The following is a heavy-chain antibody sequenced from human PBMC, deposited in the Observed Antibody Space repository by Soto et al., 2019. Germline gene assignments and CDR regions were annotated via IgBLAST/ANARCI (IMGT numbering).Heavy chain of an antibody. CDR1: GFTFTSHA. Sequence: EVQLLESGGGLVQPGGSLRLSCVASGFTFTSHAMSWVRQAPGKGPEWVSVIGESDGTTYYADSVKGRFTISRDISKGTLYLQMDRLRVEDTALYYCARGDSDSCFATLDHWGQGTRVSVSS. V-gene: IGHV3-23*01. CDR3: ARGDSDSCFATLDH. J-gene: IGHJ4*01. D-gene: IGHD3-22*01. CDR2: IGESDGTT.